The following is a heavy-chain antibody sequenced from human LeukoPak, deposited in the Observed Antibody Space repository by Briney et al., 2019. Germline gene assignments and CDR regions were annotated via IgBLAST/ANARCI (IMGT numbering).Heavy chain of an antibody. V-gene: IGHV6-1*01. D-gene: IGHD6-13*01. CDR2: TYNRSSWYN. CDR1: GDSVSSSTAI. CDR3: ARDRIAAPFEY. J-gene: IGHJ4*02. Sequence: SQTLSLTCAISGDSVSSSTAIWNWIRQSPSRGLEWLGRTYNRSSWYNEYAPSVKSRIAVNPDTSKNQFSLHLDSVTPDDTAVYYCARDRIAAPFEYWGQGTLVTVSS.